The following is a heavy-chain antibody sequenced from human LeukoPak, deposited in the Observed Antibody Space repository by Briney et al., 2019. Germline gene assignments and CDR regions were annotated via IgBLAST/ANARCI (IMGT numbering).Heavy chain of an antibody. Sequence: SQTLSLTCAISGDSVSSNSAAWNWIRQSPSRGLEWLGRTYYRSKWYNDYAVSVKGRITINPDTSKNQFSLQLNSVAPEDTAVYYCARGSSGTIVFLLQHWGQGTLVTVSS. CDR2: TYYRSKWYN. D-gene: IGHD6-19*01. CDR3: ARGSSGTIVFLLQH. V-gene: IGHV6-1*01. J-gene: IGHJ1*01. CDR1: GDSVSSNSAA.